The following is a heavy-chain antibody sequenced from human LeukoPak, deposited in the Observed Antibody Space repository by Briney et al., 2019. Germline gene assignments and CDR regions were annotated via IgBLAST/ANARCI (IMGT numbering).Heavy chain of an antibody. J-gene: IGHJ4*02. D-gene: IGHD5-24*01. V-gene: IGHV3-23*01. CDR3: AKWLHRAVDY. Sequence: PGGSLRLSCAASGFTFSGSDMSWVRQAPGKGLEWVSAIDAGGGSTYYAEPVKGRFTISRDNSRNTLYLQINSLRAEDTAVYYCAKWLHRAVDYWGQGTLVTVSS. CDR2: IDAGGGST. CDR1: GFTFSGSD.